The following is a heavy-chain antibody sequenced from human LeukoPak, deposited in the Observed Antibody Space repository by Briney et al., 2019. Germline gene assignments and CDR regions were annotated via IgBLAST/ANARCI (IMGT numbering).Heavy chain of an antibody. J-gene: IGHJ6*03. CDR1: GGSFSGYY. CDR2: INHSGST. D-gene: IGHD3-10*01. V-gene: IGHV4-34*01. CDR3: ARDLSSAVRGVIYSYYYYYYMDV. Sequence: PSETLSLTCAVYGGSFSGYYWSWIRQPPGKGLEWIGEINHSGSTNYNPSLKSRVTISVDTSKNQFSLKLSSVTAADTAVYYCARDLSSAVRGVIYSYYYYYYMDVWGKGTTVTVSS.